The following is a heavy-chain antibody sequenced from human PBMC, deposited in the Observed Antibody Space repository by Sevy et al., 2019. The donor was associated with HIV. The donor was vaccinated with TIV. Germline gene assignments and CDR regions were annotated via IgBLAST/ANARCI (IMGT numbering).Heavy chain of an antibody. CDR1: GFTFGSYS. D-gene: IGHD3-22*01. CDR2: ISSSSSYI. J-gene: IGHJ5*02. CDR3: ARGYDEANWYDP. Sequence: GGSLRLSCTASGFTFGSYSMNWVRQAPGKGLEWVSSISSSSSYIYYADSVKGRFTVSRDNAKNSLYLQMNSLRAEDTAVYYCARGYDEANWYDPWGQGTLVTVSS. V-gene: IGHV3-21*01.